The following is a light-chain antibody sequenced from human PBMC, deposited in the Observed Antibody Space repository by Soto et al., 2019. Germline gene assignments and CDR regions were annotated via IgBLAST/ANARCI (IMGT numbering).Light chain of an antibody. CDR1: SSDVGSYNY. CDR3: SSYTSSNTLV. CDR2: EVI. J-gene: IGLJ2*01. Sequence: QSVLTQSASVSGSPGQSITISCTGTSSDVGSYNYVSWYQQHPGKAPELMIFEVIDRPSGVSNRFSGSKSCNTAFLTISGLQAEDEADYYCSSYTSSNTLVFGGETKLTVL. V-gene: IGLV2-14*01.